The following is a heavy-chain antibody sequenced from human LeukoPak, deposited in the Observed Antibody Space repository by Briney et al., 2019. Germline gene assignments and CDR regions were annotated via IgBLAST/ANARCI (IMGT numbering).Heavy chain of an antibody. V-gene: IGHV3-21*01. CDR3: ARGYMYITPHWFVP. CDR2: ITSGSTYI. CDR1: GFTFSRYT. D-gene: IGHD5-18*01. J-gene: IGHJ5*02. Sequence: GGSLRLSCAASGFTFSRYTMNWVRQAPGKGLEWVSSITSGSTYIYYADSVKGRFTISRDNAQNSLHLQLNSLRAEDTAVYYCARGYMYITPHWFVPWGQGTLVTVSS.